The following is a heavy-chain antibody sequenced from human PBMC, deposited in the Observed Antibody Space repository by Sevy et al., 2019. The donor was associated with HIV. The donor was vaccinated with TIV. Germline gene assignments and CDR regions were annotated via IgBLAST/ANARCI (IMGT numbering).Heavy chain of an antibody. Sequence: GGSLRLSCAASGFTFSSYAMSWVRQAPGKGLEWVSAISGSGGSTYYADSVKGRFTISRDNSKNTLYLQMNSLRAEDTAVYYCAKVSSSGLYFSGRVRHFDYWGQGTLVAVSS. J-gene: IGHJ4*02. D-gene: IGHD6-19*01. CDR2: ISGSGGST. CDR1: GFTFSSYA. V-gene: IGHV3-23*01. CDR3: AKVSSSGLYFSGRVRHFDY.